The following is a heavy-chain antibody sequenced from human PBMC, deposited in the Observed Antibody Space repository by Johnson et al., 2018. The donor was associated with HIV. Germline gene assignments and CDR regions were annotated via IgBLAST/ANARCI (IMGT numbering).Heavy chain of an antibody. D-gene: IGHD3-16*01. CDR3: ARDGGFVGAFDI. J-gene: IGHJ3*02. CDR2: ISSNGGST. CDR1: GFTFSNYA. V-gene: IGHV3-64*01. Sequence: VQLVESGGGVVQPGRSLRLSCAASGFTFSNYAMHWVRQAPGKGLEYVSAISSNGGSTYYANSVKGRFTISRDNSKNTLYLQMGSLRAEDTAVYYCARDGGFVGAFDIWGQGTMVTVSS.